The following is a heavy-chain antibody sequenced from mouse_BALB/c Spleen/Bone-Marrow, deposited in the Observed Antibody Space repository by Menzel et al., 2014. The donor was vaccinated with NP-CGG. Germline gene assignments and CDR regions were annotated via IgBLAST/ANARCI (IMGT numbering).Heavy chain of an antibody. CDR3: TRYGNSHYYAMDY. D-gene: IGHD1-1*01. Sequence: LQESGAELVKPGASVKLSCKASGYTFTSYYMYWVKQRPGQGLEWIGEINPSNGGTNFNEKFKSKATLTVDKSSSTAYMQLSSLTSEDSAVYYCTRYGNSHYYAMDYWGQGTSVTVSS. J-gene: IGHJ4*01. CDR2: INPSNGGT. CDR1: GYTFTSYY. V-gene: IGHV1S81*02.